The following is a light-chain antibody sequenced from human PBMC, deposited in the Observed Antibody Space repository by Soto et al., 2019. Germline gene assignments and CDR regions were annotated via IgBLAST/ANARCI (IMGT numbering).Light chain of an antibody. Sequence: DIQMTQSQASLSASVGDRVTITCRASQGISTWLAWYQQKPGKAPKLLIYTASRLQTGVPSRFSGSGSGREFTLTISSLQPDDFATYYCQHCDTGWPFGQGTKVDIK. CDR3: QHCDTGWP. CDR2: TAS. CDR1: QGISTW. V-gene: IGKV1D-16*01. J-gene: IGKJ1*01.